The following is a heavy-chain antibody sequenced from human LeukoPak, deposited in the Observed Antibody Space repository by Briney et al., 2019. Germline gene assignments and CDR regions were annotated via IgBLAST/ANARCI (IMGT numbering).Heavy chain of an antibody. CDR1: GYTFTGYY. CDR2: IIPIFGTA. V-gene: IGHV1-69*13. J-gene: IGHJ5*02. CDR3: ARDPGHWFDP. Sequence: GASVKVSCKASGYTFTGYYMHWVRQAPGQGLEWMGGIIPIFGTANYAQKFQGRVTITADESTSTAYMELSSLRSEDTAVYYCARDPGHWFDPWGQGTLVTVSS.